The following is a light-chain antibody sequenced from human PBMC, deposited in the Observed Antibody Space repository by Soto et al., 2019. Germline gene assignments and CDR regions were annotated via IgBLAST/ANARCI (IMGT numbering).Light chain of an antibody. CDR1: QSVSSTY. CDR2: GAS. CDR3: QQYGSSPPIS. J-gene: IGKJ3*01. V-gene: IGKV3-20*01. Sequence: EIVLTQSPGTLSLSPGERATLSCRASQSVSSTYLAWYQQKPGQAPRLLIYGASSRATGIPDRFSGSGSETDFTLTISSLEPEDFAVYYCQQYGSSPPISFGPGTKVDIK.